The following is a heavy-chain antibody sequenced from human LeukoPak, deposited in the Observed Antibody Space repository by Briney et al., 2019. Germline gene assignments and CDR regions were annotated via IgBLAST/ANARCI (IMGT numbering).Heavy chain of an antibody. V-gene: IGHV4-59*11. CDR2: IYNSATT. CDR1: GDSIRSHY. J-gene: IGHJ3*01. Sequence: SETLSLTCSVSGDSIRSHYCAWIRQPPGKGLEWIGHIYNSATTDYNHSFKSRVTISLDPSKKQFSLKMTSVTALDSAVYYCARGGEGYNDDAFEVWGLGTAVTVSS. CDR3: ARGGEGYNDDAFEV. D-gene: IGHD5-24*01.